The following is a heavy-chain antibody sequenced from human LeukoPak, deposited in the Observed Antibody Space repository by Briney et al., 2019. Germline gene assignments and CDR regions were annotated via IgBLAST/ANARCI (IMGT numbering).Heavy chain of an antibody. V-gene: IGHV3-30*04. CDR3: AREGHYDILTGYSPVEYYFYYMDV. D-gene: IGHD3-9*01. Sequence: PGRSLRLSCEASGFTFSHYGIHWVRQTPGKGLEWVAAISSDGVEKHYADSVKGRFTISRDNSKSTLYLQMNGLRAEDTALYYCAREGHYDILTGYSPVEYYFYYMDVWGKGTTVTVSS. CDR2: ISSDGVEK. J-gene: IGHJ6*03. CDR1: GFTFSHYG.